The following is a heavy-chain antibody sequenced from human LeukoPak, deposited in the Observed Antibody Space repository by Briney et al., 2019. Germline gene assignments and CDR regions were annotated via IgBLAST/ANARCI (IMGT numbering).Heavy chain of an antibody. J-gene: IGHJ6*03. D-gene: IGHD6-13*01. CDR3: ARGPLYSSSWYYYYYYMDV. CDR1: GYTFTTYY. V-gene: IGHV1-69*06. CDR2: IIPIFGTA. Sequence: SVKVSCKASGYTFTTYYIQWVRQAPGQGLEWMGGIIPIFGTANYAQKFQGRVTITADKSTSTAYMELSSLRSEDTAVYYCARGPLYSSSWYYYYYYMDVWGKGTTVTVSS.